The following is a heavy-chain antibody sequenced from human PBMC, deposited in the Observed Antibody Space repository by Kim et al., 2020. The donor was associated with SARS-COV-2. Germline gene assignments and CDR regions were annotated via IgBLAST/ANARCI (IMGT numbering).Heavy chain of an antibody. V-gene: IGHV4-59*01. Sequence: PSLQRRVTISVDTSKNQFSLNLNSVTAADTAVYYCARVRCSGGTCYVFDYWGQGTLVTVSS. CDR3: ARVRCSGGTCYVFDY. D-gene: IGHD2-15*01. J-gene: IGHJ4*02.